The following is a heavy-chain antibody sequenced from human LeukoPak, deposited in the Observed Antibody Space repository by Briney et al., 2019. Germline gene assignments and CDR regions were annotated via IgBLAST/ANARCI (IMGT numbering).Heavy chain of an antibody. CDR3: ARLGARQMLEY. D-gene: IGHD4-17*01. V-gene: IGHV3-7*01. CDR2: IKQDGGQI. Sequence: GGSLRLSCAASEFTFSSYWMSWVRQAPGKGLEWVANIKQDGGQIYYLESVKGRFTVSRDNAKNSLYLQMNSLRAEGTAVYYCARLGARQMLEYWGQGTLVTVS. CDR1: EFTFSSYW. J-gene: IGHJ4*02.